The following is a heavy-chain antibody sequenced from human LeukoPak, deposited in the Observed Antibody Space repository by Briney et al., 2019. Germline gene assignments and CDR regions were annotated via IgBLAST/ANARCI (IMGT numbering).Heavy chain of an antibody. V-gene: IGHV1-58*02. CDR2: IVVGSGNT. CDR1: GFTFTSSA. J-gene: IGHJ4*02. CDR3: AAANWNYERFGY. D-gene: IGHD1-7*01. Sequence: AASVKVSCKASGFTFTSSAMQWVRQAHGQRLEWIGWIVVGSGNTNYAQKFQERVSITRDMSTSTAYMELSSLRSEDTAVYYCAAANWNYERFGYWGQGTLVTVSS.